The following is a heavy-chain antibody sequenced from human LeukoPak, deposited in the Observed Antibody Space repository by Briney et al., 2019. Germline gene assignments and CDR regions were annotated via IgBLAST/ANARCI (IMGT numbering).Heavy chain of an antibody. CDR3: ARGTGNYGDYVVY. V-gene: IGHV1-2*06. J-gene: IGHJ4*02. CDR2: INPNSGST. D-gene: IGHD4-17*01. CDR1: GYTFTGYY. Sequence: ASVKVSCKASGYTFTGYYMHWVRQAPGQGLEWMGRINPNSGSTNYAQKFQGRVTMTRDTSISTAYMELSRLRSDDTAVYYCARGTGNYGDYVVYWGQGTLVTVSS.